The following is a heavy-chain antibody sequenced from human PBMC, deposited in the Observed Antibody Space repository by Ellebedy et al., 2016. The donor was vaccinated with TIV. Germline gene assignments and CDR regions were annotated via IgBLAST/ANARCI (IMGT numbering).Heavy chain of an antibody. Sequence: PGGSLRLSCAASGFTFSTYGMHWVRQAPGKGLEWVSGFGVSGDSTYYADSVEGRFIISRDTSKKTLYLQMNGLRAEDTAIYYCAKGRGGGSDSSAPRYYFDYWGLGTLVTVSS. V-gene: IGHV3-23*01. D-gene: IGHD3-22*01. CDR1: GFTFSTYG. J-gene: IGHJ4*02. CDR3: AKGRGGGSDSSAPRYYFDY. CDR2: FGVSGDST.